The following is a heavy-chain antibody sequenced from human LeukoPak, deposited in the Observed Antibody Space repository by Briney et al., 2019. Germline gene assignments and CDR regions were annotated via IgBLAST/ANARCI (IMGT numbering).Heavy chain of an antibody. CDR1: GGSSSDNF. D-gene: IGHD1-26*01. V-gene: IGHV4-34*01. CDR3: ARAASSVDYSGSYSPFDY. CDR2: INHSGST. J-gene: IGHJ4*02. Sequence: PSETLSLTCAVYGGSSSDNFWSWIRQPPGKGLEWIGEINHSGSTNYDPSLQTRLTISVDTSKNQFSLKLSSVTAADTAVYYCARAASSVDYSGSYSPFDYWGQGTLVTVSS.